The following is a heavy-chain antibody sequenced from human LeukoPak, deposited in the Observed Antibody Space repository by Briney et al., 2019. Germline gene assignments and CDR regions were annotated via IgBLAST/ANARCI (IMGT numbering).Heavy chain of an antibody. CDR2: IIPIFGTA. D-gene: IGHD2-2*01. Sequence: SVKVSCKASGGTFSSYAISWVRQAPGQGLEWMGGIIPIFGTANYAQKFQGRVTITTDESTSTAYMELSSLRSEDTAVYYCASPPKVYCSSTSCYGYDYYYMDVWGKGTTVTVSS. CDR3: ASPPKVYCSSTSCYGYDYYYMDV. V-gene: IGHV1-69*05. CDR1: GGTFSSYA. J-gene: IGHJ6*03.